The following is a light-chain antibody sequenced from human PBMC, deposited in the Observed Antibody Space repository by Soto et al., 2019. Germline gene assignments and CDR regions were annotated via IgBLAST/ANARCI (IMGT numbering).Light chain of an antibody. CDR1: QSVLYSSNNKNY. Sequence: DIVMTQSPDSLAVSLGERATINCKSSQSVLYSSNNKNYLAWYQQKPGQPPKLLIYWASTRESGVPDRFSGRGSGTDFTLTISSLQAEDVAVYYCQQYYSTPPLTFVGGTKVEIK. J-gene: IGKJ4*01. CDR2: WAS. CDR3: QQYYSTPPLT. V-gene: IGKV4-1*01.